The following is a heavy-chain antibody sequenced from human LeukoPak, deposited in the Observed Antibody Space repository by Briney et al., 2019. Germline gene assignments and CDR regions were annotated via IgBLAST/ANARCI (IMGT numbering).Heavy chain of an antibody. CDR3: ARDVLR. Sequence: SETLSLTCTVSGDSITSGGYYWSWIRQRPGKGLGWIGYIYKTGSTYYSPSLKSRVTMSVDTSRNQFSLKLNSVTAADTAVYYCARDVLRWGQGTLVTVSS. V-gene: IGHV4-31*03. CDR2: IYKTGST. CDR1: GDSITSGGYY. J-gene: IGHJ4*02.